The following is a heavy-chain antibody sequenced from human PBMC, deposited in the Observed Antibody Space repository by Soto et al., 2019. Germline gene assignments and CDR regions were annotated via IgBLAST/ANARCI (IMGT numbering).Heavy chain of an antibody. CDR3: ASQLSMAAADKSAFAV. CDR1: GDSMPSSSYY. CDR2: IYYSGST. Sequence: PSETLSLTCTVSGDSMPSSSYYWGWIRQPPGKGLAWIGSIYYSGSTYYTPSLRSRVTISIDTSKNQFSLKLRSVTAADTAVYFCASQLSMAAADKSAFAVWGQGTMVTVSS. D-gene: IGHD6-13*01. J-gene: IGHJ3*01. V-gene: IGHV4-39*01.